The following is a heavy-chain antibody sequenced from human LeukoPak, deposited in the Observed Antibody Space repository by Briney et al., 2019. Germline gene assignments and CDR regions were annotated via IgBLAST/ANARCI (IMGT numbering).Heavy chain of an antibody. CDR3: AKDLHPLHDYGDPNDACDI. Sequence: PGGSLRLSCAASGFTFSSYSMSWVRLAPGKGLEWVSAISGSGGSTYYADSVKGRFTISRDNSKNTLYLQMNSLRAEDTAVYYCAKDLHPLHDYGDPNDACDIWGEGTMVSVSS. D-gene: IGHD4-17*01. J-gene: IGHJ3*02. CDR2: ISGSGGST. CDR1: GFTFSSYS. V-gene: IGHV3-23*01.